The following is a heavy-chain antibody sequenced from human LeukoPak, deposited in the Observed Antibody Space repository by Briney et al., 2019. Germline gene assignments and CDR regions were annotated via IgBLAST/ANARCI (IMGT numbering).Heavy chain of an antibody. Sequence: PGGSLRLSCAASGFTFSSSAMNWVRQAPGKGLEWVGFIRSKAYGGTTEYAASVKGRFTISRDDSKSIAYLQMNSLKTEDTAVYYCTRFLYSSSNYFDYWGQGTLVTVSS. CDR2: IRSKAYGGTT. D-gene: IGHD6-6*01. V-gene: IGHV3-49*04. CDR1: GFTFSSSA. CDR3: TRFLYSSSNYFDY. J-gene: IGHJ4*02.